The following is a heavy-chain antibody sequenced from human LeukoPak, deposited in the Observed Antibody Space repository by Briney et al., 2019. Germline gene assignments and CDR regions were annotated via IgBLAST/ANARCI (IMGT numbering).Heavy chain of an antibody. CDR2: INPSGGST. CDR3: ARDTYYYDSSGYPPDY. CDR1: GYTFTSYY. D-gene: IGHD3-22*01. V-gene: IGHV1-46*01. Sequence: ASVKVSCKASGYTFTSYYMHWVRQAPGQGLEWRGIINPSGGSTSYAQKFQGRVTMTTDTSTSTAYIELRSLRSDDTAVYYCARDTYYYDSSGYPPDYWGQGTLVTVSS. J-gene: IGHJ4*02.